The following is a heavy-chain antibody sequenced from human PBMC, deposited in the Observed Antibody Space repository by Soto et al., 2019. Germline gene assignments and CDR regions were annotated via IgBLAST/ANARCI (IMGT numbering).Heavy chain of an antibody. CDR3: ARLKSGDIDP. Sequence: PSETLSLTCTVSGGSISSSSYYWGWIRQPPGEGLEWIGSIYYSGSTYYNPSLKSRVTISVDTSKNQFSLKLSSVTAADTAVYYCARLKSGDIDPWGQGTLVTVS. J-gene: IGHJ5*02. CDR2: IYYSGST. D-gene: IGHD1-26*01. V-gene: IGHV4-39*01. CDR1: GGSISSSSYY.